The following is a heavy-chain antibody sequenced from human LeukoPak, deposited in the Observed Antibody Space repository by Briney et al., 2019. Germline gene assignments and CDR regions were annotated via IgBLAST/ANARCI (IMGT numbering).Heavy chain of an antibody. J-gene: IGHJ5*02. Sequence: PSETLSLTCIVSGYSISSDYCWAWIRQPPGKGLEWIASTYHTGKTYYNPSLKSRVSTSLDTSKNHFSLKLTSVTAADTAVYYCAREVTQTINWYHWFDPWGQGTLVTVSS. V-gene: IGHV4-38-2*02. CDR1: GYSISSDYC. CDR2: TYHTGKT. D-gene: IGHD1-1*01. CDR3: AREVTQTINWYHWFDP.